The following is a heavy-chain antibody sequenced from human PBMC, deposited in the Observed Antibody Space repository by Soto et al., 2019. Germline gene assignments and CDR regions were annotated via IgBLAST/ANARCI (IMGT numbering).Heavy chain of an antibody. V-gene: IGHV4-59*01. CDR2: IYYTGST. D-gene: IGHD3-10*01. CDR3: ARVNYGSGSYLHTFDY. J-gene: IGHJ4*02. Sequence: ETLSLTCTVPGGSITSIYWSWLRQSPGKGLEWIGYIYYTGSTVYSPSLKTRVTISLDTSKTQFSLKLTSVTAADTAVYFCARVNYGSGSYLHTFDYWGQGTPVTVSS. CDR1: GGSITSIY.